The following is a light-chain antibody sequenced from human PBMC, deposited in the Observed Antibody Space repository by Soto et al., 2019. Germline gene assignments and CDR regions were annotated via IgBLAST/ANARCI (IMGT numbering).Light chain of an antibody. V-gene: IGKV3-11*01. CDR2: DAS. CDR3: KDRSYWPIT. CDR1: HNVSSY. J-gene: IGKJ5*01. Sequence: EIVLTQSPATLSLSPGERATLSCRATHNVSSYLAWYQQKPGQAPGLLIYDASNRAAGIPARFSGSGSGTDSTLTISSLEPEDFAVSYCKDRSYWPITFGQGTRLEIK.